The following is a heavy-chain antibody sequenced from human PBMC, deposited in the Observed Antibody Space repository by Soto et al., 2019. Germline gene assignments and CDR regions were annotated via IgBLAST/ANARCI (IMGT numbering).Heavy chain of an antibody. CDR1: GFTFSSYA. CDR3: AGQQWRSIDASDI. D-gene: IGHD6-19*01. CDR2: ISYDGSNK. Sequence: PGGSLRLSCAASGFTFSSYAMHWVRQAPGKGLEWVAVISYDGSNKYYADSVKGRFTISRDNSKNTLYLQMNSLRAEDTAVYYCAGQQWRSIDASDISGQGTLVTV. V-gene: IGHV3-30-3*01. J-gene: IGHJ3*02.